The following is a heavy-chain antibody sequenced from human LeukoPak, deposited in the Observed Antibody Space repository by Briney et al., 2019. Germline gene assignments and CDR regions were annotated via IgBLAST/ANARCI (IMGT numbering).Heavy chain of an antibody. CDR1: GFIFSSYG. Sequence: GGSLRLSCVVSGFIFSSYGMHWVRQAPGKGLEWVAFMTYDGSKRPYADSVKGRFTISRDNSKNTLYLQMDGLRPEDTAVYYCAKNRRIFGRTLQRHYMDVWGKGTTVAVSS. CDR2: MTYDGSKR. V-gene: IGHV3-30*02. CDR3: AKNRRIFGRTLQRHYMDV. D-gene: IGHD3-3*01. J-gene: IGHJ6*03.